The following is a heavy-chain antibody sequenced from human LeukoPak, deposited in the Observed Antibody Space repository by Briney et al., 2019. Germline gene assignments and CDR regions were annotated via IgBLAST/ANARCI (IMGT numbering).Heavy chain of an antibody. V-gene: IGHV4-39*01. CDR3: ARAGLFDYLFRPYFDY. J-gene: IGHJ4*02. Sequence: EPSETLSLTCNVSGASFKTSNSYWGWIRQSPGKGLEWIGTMSVSGTTYSNPPLKSRVTISVDTSKNQFSLKLSSVTTADTAVYYCARAGLFDYLFRPYFDYWGQGALVTVSS. CDR2: MSVSGTT. D-gene: IGHD3-9*01. CDR1: GASFKTSNSY.